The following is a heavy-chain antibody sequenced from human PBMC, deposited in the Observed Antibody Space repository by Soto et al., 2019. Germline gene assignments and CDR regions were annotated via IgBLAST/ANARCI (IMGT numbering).Heavy chain of an antibody. V-gene: IGHV3-7*01. D-gene: IGHD5-18*01. CDR1: GFTFSSYW. Sequence: EVQLVESGGGLVQPGGSLRLSCAASGFTFSSYWMSWVRQAPGKGLEWVANIKQDGSEKYYVDSVKGRFTISRDNAKNSPYLQMNSLRAEDTAVYYCAIPPRPGIQLQDYWGQGTLVTVSS. CDR2: IKQDGSEK. J-gene: IGHJ4*02. CDR3: AIPPRPGIQLQDY.